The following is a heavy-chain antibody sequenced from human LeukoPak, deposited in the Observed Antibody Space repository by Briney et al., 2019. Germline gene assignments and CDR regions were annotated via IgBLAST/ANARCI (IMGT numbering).Heavy chain of an antibody. Sequence: PSQTLSLTCTVSGGSISSGRYYWSWIRQPAGKGLEWVGRIETSGTTKYNPSLNSRATISVDTSKNQFSLKLNSVTAADTAVYYCASGRIAGGSEDYWGQGTLVTVSS. J-gene: IGHJ4*02. CDR3: ASGRIAGGSEDY. CDR2: IETSGTT. V-gene: IGHV4-61*02. CDR1: GGSISSGRYY. D-gene: IGHD3-10*01.